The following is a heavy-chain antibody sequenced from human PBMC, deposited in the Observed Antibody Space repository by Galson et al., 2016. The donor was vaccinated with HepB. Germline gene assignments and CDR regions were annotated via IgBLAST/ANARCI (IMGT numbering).Heavy chain of an antibody. V-gene: IGHV6-1*01. CDR1: GDSVYNNGAA. CDR2: TFYRSTWEN. D-gene: IGHD3-10*01. Sequence: CAISGDSVYNNGAAWVWIRQSPSRGLEWLGRTFYRSTWENHYTGSVKNRITISPDTSRNQFSLHLNSVTPEDTAVYYCARAVMGRGIDVWGQGTTVTVSS. J-gene: IGHJ6*02. CDR3: ARAVMGRGIDV.